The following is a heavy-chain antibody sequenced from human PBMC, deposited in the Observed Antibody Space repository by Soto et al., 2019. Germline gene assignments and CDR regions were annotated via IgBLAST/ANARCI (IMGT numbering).Heavy chain of an antibody. Sequence: SENLSLTCNVSCGSISSGEYYWSWIRQPPGKGLAWIGYIYYSGSTYYNPSLKSRVTISVDTSKNQFSLKLSSVTAADTAVYYCARVAYSSSSGWFDPWGQGTVVTVSS. CDR3: ARVAYSSSSGWFDP. CDR1: CGSISSGEYY. D-gene: IGHD6-6*01. CDR2: IYYSGST. V-gene: IGHV4-30-4*01. J-gene: IGHJ5*02.